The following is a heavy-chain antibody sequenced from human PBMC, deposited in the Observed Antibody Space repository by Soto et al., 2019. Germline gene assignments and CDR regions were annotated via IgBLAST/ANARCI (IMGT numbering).Heavy chain of an antibody. CDR2: IYWDDDK. CDR1: GFSLTTSGVG. CDR3: AKREWGSEVDY. Sequence: QITLKESGPTLVKPTQTLTLTCTFSGFSLTTSGVGVGWIRQPPGKALEWLALIYWDDDKLSRPSLKSRLTITKDTSKNPVVLTMANMDPVDTATYFCAKREWGSEVDYWGQGTLVTVSS. J-gene: IGHJ4*02. D-gene: IGHD3-16*01. V-gene: IGHV2-5*02.